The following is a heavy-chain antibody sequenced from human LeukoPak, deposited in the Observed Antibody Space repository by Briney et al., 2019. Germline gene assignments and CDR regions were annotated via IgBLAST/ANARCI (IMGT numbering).Heavy chain of an antibody. V-gene: IGHV3-64D*09. D-gene: IGHD2-2*01. J-gene: IGHJ4*02. Sequence: GGSLRLSCSASGFTFSSYAMHWVRQAPGKGLEYVSAISSNGGSTYYADSVKDRATISRDNSKNTLYLQMSSLRAEDTAVYYCVKGYCSSISCYGDYWGQGTLVTFSS. CDR1: GFTFSSYA. CDR2: ISSNGGST. CDR3: VKGYCSSISCYGDY.